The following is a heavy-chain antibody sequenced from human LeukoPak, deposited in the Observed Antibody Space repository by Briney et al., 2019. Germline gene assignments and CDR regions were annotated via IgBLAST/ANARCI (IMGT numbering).Heavy chain of an antibody. V-gene: IGHV7-4-1*02. J-gene: IGHJ6*02. CDR3: ARGRLRFLENYSMDV. D-gene: IGHD3-3*01. Sequence: ASVKVSCKASGYTFTSYAVNWVRQAPGQGLEWMGWINTNTGNPTYAQGFTGRSVFSLDTSVSTAYLQISSLKAEDTAVYYCARGRLRFLENYSMDVWGQGTTVTVSS. CDR2: INTNTGNP. CDR1: GYTFTSYA.